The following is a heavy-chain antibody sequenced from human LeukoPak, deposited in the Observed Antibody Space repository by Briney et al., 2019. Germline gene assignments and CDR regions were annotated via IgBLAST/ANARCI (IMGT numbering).Heavy chain of an antibody. CDR3: ARGRYEQWLDPGSFDY. V-gene: IGHV4-34*01. CDR1: GGSFSGYY. J-gene: IGHJ4*02. D-gene: IGHD6-19*01. Sequence: SETLSLTCAVYGGSFSGYYWSWIRQPPGKGLEWIGEINHSGSTNYNPSLKSRVTISVDTSKNQFSLKLSSVAAADTAVYYCARGRYEQWLDPGSFDYWGQGTLVTVSS. CDR2: INHSGST.